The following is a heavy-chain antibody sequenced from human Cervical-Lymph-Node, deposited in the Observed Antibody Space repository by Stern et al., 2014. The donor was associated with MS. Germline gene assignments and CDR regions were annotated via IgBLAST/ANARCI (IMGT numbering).Heavy chain of an antibody. CDR1: SSGGYY. V-gene: IGHV4-31*02. D-gene: IGHD3-10*01. Sequence: SSGGYYWTWIRHHPGKGLEWIGYIYYSGSTYYNPSLKSRLTMSLDTSKNQFSLKLSSVTAADTAMYFCARETFGSGSYFKTPYYFDSWGQGTLVTVSS. CDR2: IYYSGST. CDR3: ARETFGSGSYFKTPYYFDS. J-gene: IGHJ4*02.